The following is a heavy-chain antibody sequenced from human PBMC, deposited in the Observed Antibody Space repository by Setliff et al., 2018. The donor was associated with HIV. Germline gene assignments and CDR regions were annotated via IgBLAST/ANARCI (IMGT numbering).Heavy chain of an antibody. CDR2: ISGYSGHT. Sequence: ASVKVSCKASGYTFSDYDVAWVRQAPGQGLEWMGWISGYSGHTSYAQKIQGRVTMTTDTSTSTAYMELRSLRSDDTAVYFCAREQSTTWPYFDFWGQGTLVTVSS. CDR1: GYTFSDYD. V-gene: IGHV1-18*01. J-gene: IGHJ4*02. CDR3: AREQSTTWPYFDF.